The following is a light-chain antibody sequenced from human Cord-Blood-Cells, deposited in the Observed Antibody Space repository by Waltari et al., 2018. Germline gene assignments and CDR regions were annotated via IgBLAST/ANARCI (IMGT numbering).Light chain of an antibody. J-gene: IGLJ2*01. V-gene: IGLV2-14*01. Sequence: QSALTQPASVSGSPGQSITISCTGTSSDVGGYNYVSWYQQHPGKAPKLMIYDVSNRPSVVSNHFSGSKSGNTASLTISGLQAEDEADYYCSSYTSSSTLVFGGGTKLTVL. CDR1: SSDVGGYNY. CDR3: SSYTSSSTLV. CDR2: DVS.